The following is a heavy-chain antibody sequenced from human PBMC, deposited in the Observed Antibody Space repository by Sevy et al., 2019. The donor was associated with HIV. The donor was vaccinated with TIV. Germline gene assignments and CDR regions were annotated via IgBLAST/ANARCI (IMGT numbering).Heavy chain of an antibody. CDR1: GFTFSSYG. V-gene: IGHV3-33*01. Sequence: GGSLRLSCAASGFTFSSYGIHWVRQAPGKGLEWVAVIWCDGSNKYYADSVKGRFTISRDNSKNTVYLQMSSLRAEDTAVYYCARGNLFDYWGQGTLVTVS. D-gene: IGHD1-1*01. J-gene: IGHJ4*02. CDR3: ARGNLFDY. CDR2: IWCDGSNK.